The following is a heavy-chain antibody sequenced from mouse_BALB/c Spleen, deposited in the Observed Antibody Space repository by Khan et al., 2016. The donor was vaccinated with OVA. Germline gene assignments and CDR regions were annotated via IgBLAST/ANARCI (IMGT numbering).Heavy chain of an antibody. D-gene: IGHD2-3*01. CDR1: GYSITSDYA. CDR2: ISYSGST. V-gene: IGHV3-2*02. J-gene: IGHJ4*01. Sequence: VQLQQSGPGLVKPSQSLSLTCTVTGYSITSDYAWNWIRQFPGNKLEWMGYISYSGSTSYNPSLTSRISITRDTSKNQFFLQLNSVTTEDTATYYCARDGSRYNYAMDYWGQGTAVTVSS. CDR3: ARDGSRYNYAMDY.